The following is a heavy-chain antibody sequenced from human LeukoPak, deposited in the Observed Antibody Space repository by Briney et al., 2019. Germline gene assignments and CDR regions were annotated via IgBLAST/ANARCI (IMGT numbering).Heavy chain of an antibody. J-gene: IGHJ6*03. D-gene: IGHD1-1*01. Sequence: PGGSLRLSCAASGFTFSSYGMHWVRQAPGKGLEWVAFIRYDGSNKYYADPVKGRFTISRDNSKNTLYLQMNSLRAEDTAVYYCAKDQGANGYYYYYMDVWGKGTTVTVSS. CDR3: AKDQGANGYYYYYMDV. CDR1: GFTFSSYG. CDR2: IRYDGSNK. V-gene: IGHV3-30*02.